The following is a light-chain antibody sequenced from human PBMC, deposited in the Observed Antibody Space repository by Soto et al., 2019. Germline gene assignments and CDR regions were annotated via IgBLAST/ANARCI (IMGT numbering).Light chain of an antibody. J-gene: IGLJ2*01. CDR2: EVN. Sequence: QSALTQPPSASGSPGQSGTISCTGTTSDVGGYNYVSWYQLHPGKVPKLIISEVNKRPSGVPDLFSGSKSGSTASLTVSGLQAEDEADYFCSSYAGSKNFILFGGGTKLTVL. CDR3: SSYAGSKNFIL. V-gene: IGLV2-8*01. CDR1: TSDVGGYNY.